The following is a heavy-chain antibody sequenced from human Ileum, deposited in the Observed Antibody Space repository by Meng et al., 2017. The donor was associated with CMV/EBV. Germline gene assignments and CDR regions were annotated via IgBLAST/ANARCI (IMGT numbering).Heavy chain of an antibody. J-gene: IGHJ4*02. Sequence: SGGTFSSYAIRWVRQAPGQGLEWMGGIIPIFGTANYAQKFQGRVTITTDESTSTAYMELSSLRSEDTAVYYCARAAGYDSSGYYSFDYWGQGTLVTVSS. D-gene: IGHD3-22*01. V-gene: IGHV1-69*05. CDR1: GGTFSSYA. CDR3: ARAAGYDSSGYYSFDY. CDR2: IIPIFGTA.